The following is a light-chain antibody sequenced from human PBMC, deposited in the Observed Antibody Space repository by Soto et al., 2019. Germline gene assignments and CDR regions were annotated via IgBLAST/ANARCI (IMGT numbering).Light chain of an antibody. CDR3: QQRSNWIT. Sequence: EIVLTQSPATLSLSPGERATLSCRASQSVSTYLGWYQQKPGQAPRLLIYDASNRATGIPARFSGSGSGTDFTLIISGLEPEDFAVYYCQQRSNWITFGQGTRLEIK. CDR1: QSVSTY. J-gene: IGKJ5*01. V-gene: IGKV3-11*01. CDR2: DAS.